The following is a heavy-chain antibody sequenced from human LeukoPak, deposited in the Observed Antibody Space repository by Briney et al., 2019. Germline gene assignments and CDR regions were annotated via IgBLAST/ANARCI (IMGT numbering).Heavy chain of an antibody. J-gene: IGHJ4*02. V-gene: IGHV3-48*01. CDR1: GFTFSSYS. CDR3: ARVSSFDY. CDR2: ISSSSSTI. D-gene: IGHD2-2*01. Sequence: PGGSLRLSCAASGFTFSSYSMNWARQAPGKGLEWVSYISSSSSTIYYADSVKGRFTISRDNAKNLLYLQMNSLRAEDTAVYYCARVSSFDYWGQGTLVTVSS.